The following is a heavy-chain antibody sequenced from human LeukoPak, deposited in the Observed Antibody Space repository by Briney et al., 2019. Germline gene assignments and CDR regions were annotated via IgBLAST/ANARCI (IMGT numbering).Heavy chain of an antibody. J-gene: IGHJ3*02. D-gene: IGHD6-19*01. CDR1: GFTFSSYS. CDR3: ARVNEGAVAGHDAFDI. CDR2: ISSSSSYI. V-gene: IGHV3-21*01. Sequence: GGSLRLSGAPSGFTFSSYSMNWVRQAPGRGLEWVSSISSSSSYIYYADSVKGRFTISRDNAKNSLYLQMNSLRAEDTAVYYCARVNEGAVAGHDAFDIWGQGTMVTVSS.